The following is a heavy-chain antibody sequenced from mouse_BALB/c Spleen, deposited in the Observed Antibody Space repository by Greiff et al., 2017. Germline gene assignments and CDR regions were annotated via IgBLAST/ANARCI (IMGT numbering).Heavy chain of an antibody. J-gene: IGHJ2*01. D-gene: IGHD2-1*01. CDR3: TPYGNYPFDY. CDR2: IRLKSNNYAT. V-gene: IGHV6-6*02. Sequence: EVKLEESGGGLVQPGGSMKLSCVASGFTFSNYWMNWVRQSPEKGLEWVAEIRLKSNNYATHYAESVKGRFTISRDDSKSSVYLQMNNLRAEDTGIYYCTPYGNYPFDYWGQGTTLTVSS. CDR1: GFTFSNYW.